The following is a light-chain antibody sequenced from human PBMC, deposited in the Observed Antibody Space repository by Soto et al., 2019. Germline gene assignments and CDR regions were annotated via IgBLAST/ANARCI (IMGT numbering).Light chain of an antibody. CDR1: SSDVGSYNF. CDR2: EVS. Sequence: QSALTHPASVSGSPGQSITISCTGTSSDVGSYNFVSWYQQHPGKAPEFIIYEVSKRPSGVSNRFSGSKSGNTASLTISGLQAEDEADYYCCSYASSTSMIFGGGTKLTVL. V-gene: IGLV2-23*02. J-gene: IGLJ2*01. CDR3: CSYASSTSMI.